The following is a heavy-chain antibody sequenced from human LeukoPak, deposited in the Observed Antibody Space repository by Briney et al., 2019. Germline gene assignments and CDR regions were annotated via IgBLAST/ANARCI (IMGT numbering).Heavy chain of an antibody. CDR2: INQDGSGK. CDR3: ARGVSGEP. V-gene: IGHV3-7*01. Sequence: PGGSLRLSCAASGFTFSSYGMHWVRQAPGKGLEWVANINQDGSGKYFVDSVKGRFTISRDNAKNSLYLQMNSLRAEDTAVYYCARGVSGEPWGQGTLVTVSS. D-gene: IGHD1-14*01. J-gene: IGHJ5*02. CDR1: GFTFSSYG.